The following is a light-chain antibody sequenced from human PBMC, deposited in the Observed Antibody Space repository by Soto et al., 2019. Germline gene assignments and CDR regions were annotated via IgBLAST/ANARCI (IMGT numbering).Light chain of an antibody. CDR1: QSVGSIY. V-gene: IGKV3-20*01. CDR3: QQYGSSPRT. CDR2: GAS. J-gene: IGKJ1*01. Sequence: DIVLTQSPGTLALSPGERATLSCRASQSVGSIYLAWYQQKPGQAPRLLIHGASNRASGIPDRFSGSGSGTDFTLTISRREPEDFAVYYCQQYGSSPRTFGQGTKVESK.